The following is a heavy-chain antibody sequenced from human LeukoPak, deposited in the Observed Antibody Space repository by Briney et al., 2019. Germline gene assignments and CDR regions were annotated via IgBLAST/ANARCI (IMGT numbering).Heavy chain of an antibody. CDR1: GGSISSSSYY. CDR3: ARRYAMVQGVIDY. V-gene: IGHV4-39*01. CDR2: IYYSGST. D-gene: IGHD3-10*01. J-gene: IGHJ4*02. Sequence: PSETPSLTCTVSGGSISSSSYYWGWIRQPPGKGLEWIGSIYYSGSTYYNPSLKSRVTISVDTSKNQFSLKLSSVTAADTAVYYCARRYAMVQGVIDYWGQGTLVSVPS.